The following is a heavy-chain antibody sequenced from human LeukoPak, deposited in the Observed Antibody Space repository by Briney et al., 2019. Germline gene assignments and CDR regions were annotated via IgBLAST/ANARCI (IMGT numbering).Heavy chain of an antibody. D-gene: IGHD6-13*01. CDR1: GFTFSNYN. V-gene: IGHV3-48*02. CDR2: ISSSSDTM. CDR3: ARDDSSNSGHFDL. Sequence: GGSLRLSCAASGFTFSNYNMNWVGQAPGKGLEWVSYISSSSDTMFYPDSVKGRFTISRDNAKSSLYLQMYSLRDEDTAVYYCARDDSSNSGHFDLWGRGTLVAVSS. J-gene: IGHJ2*01.